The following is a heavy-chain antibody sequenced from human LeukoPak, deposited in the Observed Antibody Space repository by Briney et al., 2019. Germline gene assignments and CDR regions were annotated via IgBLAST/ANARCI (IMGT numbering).Heavy chain of an antibody. Sequence: SETLSLTCTVSGGSISSYYWSWIRQPAGKGLEWIGRIYTSGSTNYNPSLKSRVTMSVDTSKNQFSLKLSSVTAADTAVYYCARDLMIVVAYDAFDIWGQGTMVAVSS. CDR2: IYTSGST. J-gene: IGHJ3*02. CDR1: GGSISSYY. D-gene: IGHD3-22*01. V-gene: IGHV4-4*07. CDR3: ARDLMIVVAYDAFDI.